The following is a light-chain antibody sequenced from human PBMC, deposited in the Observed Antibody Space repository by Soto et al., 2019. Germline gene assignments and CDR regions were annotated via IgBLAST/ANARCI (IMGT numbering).Light chain of an antibody. Sequence: QSVLTQPPSVSGAPGQRVTISCTGSSSNIGADYDVHWYQHLPGTAPKLLIYGNSNRPSGVPDRFSGSKSGTSASLAITGLQAEDEADYYCQSYDSRLSGNVFGTGTKVTVL. CDR2: GNS. J-gene: IGLJ1*01. V-gene: IGLV1-40*01. CDR1: SSNIGADYD. CDR3: QSYDSRLSGNV.